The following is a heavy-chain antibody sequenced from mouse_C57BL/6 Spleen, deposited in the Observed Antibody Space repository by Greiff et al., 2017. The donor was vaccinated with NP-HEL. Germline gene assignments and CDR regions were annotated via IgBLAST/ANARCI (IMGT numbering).Heavy chain of an antibody. CDR1: GYAFTNYL. CDR3: ARTDLLLRGYCDV. Sequence: VQLQQSGAELVRPGTSVKVSCKASGYAFTNYLIEWVKQRPGQGLEWIGVINPGSGGTNYNEKFKGKATLTADKSSSTAYMQLSSLTSEDSAVYFCARTDLLLRGYCDVWGTGTTVTVSS. CDR2: INPGSGGT. D-gene: IGHD1-1*01. J-gene: IGHJ1*03. V-gene: IGHV1-54*01.